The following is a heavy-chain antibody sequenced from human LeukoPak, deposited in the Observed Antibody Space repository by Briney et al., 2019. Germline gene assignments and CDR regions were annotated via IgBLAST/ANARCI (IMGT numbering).Heavy chain of an antibody. D-gene: IGHD6-13*01. CDR1: GFPFSSYA. V-gene: IGHV3-23*01. CDR2: ISGSGGST. CDR3: AKARERVCFDY. J-gene: IGHJ4*02. Sequence: GGSLRLSCATSGFPFSSYAMSWVRQAPGKGLEWVSAISGSGGSTYYADSVKGRFTISRDNSKNTLYLQMNSLRAEDTAVYYCAKARERVCFDYWGQGTLVTVSS.